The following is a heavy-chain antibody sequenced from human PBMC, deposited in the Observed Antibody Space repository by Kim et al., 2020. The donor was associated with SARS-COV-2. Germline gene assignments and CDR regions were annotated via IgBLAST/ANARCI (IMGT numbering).Heavy chain of an antibody. V-gene: IGHV3-30*04. J-gene: IGHJ4*02. CDR3: AREFYGSSWGFDY. D-gene: IGHD6-13*01. CDR1: GFTFSSYA. Sequence: GGSLRLSCAASGFTFSSYAMHWVRQAPGKGLEWVAVISYDGSNKYYADSVKGRFTISRDNSKNTLYLQMNSLRAEDTAVYYCAREFYGSSWGFDYWGQGT. CDR2: ISYDGSNK.